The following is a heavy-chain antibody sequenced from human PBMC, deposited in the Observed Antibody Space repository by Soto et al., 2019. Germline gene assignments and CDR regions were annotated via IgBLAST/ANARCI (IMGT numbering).Heavy chain of an antibody. CDR1: GFTLSSYW. CDR2: INSDGSGT. V-gene: IGHV3-74*01. Sequence: EVQLVESGGGLVQPGGSLRLSCAASGFTLSSYWMHWVRQAPGKGLVWVSRINSDGSGTSYADSVKGRFTISRDNAKNTLYLQMNSLRAEDTAVYYCARGGGYSYVLWDYWGHGTLVTVSS. J-gene: IGHJ4*01. D-gene: IGHD5-18*01. CDR3: ARGGGYSYVLWDY.